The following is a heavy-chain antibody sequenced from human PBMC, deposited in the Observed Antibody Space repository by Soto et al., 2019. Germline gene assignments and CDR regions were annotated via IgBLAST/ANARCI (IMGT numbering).Heavy chain of an antibody. D-gene: IGHD3-10*01. J-gene: IGHJ4*02. CDR3: ARGDYYGSGSYFL. CDR2: INHSGST. Sequence: SETLSLTCAVYGGSFSGYYWSWIRQPPGKGLEWIGEINHSGSTNYNPSLKSRVTISVDTSKNQFSLKLSSVTAADTAVYYCARGDYYGSGSYFLWGQGTLVTVSS. V-gene: IGHV4-34*01. CDR1: GGSFSGYY.